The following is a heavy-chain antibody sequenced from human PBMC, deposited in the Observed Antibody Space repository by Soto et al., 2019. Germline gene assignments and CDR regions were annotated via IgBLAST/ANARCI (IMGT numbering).Heavy chain of an antibody. CDR2: VNAGNGDT. CDR1: VYSFIRYT. V-gene: IGHV1-3*01. Sequence: ASVKGSLEASVYSFIRYTIHWVRQAPGQRLEWMGWVNAGNGDTKYSRNFQGRVTISRDTSASTAYIEVSSLRSEDTAVYYCARDPADYWGQGTLVTVSS. J-gene: IGHJ4*02. CDR3: ARDPADY.